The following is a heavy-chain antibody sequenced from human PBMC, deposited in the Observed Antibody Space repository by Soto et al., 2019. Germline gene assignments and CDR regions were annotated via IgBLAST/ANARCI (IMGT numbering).Heavy chain of an antibody. D-gene: IGHD6-6*01. CDR1: GFTVNSYP. V-gene: IGHV3-30*04. Sequence: PRLSCAAPGFTVNSYPMHWVRQAPGKGLGWGAVISYDGRNKYYADSVKGRFIISRDNSKNTLYLQMNSLRAEDPAVYYCARVPLYSSSSRDYYYYGMDVWGQGTTVTVSS. CDR3: ARVPLYSSSSRDYYYYGMDV. J-gene: IGHJ6*02. CDR2: ISYDGRNK.